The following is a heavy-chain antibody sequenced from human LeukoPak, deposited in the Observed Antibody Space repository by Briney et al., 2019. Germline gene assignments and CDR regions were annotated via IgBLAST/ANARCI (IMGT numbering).Heavy chain of an antibody. CDR2: IYYSGST. CDR1: GGSISSSSYY. CDR3: ARETYYDFWSGDSMDV. J-gene: IGHJ6*02. D-gene: IGHD3-3*01. Sequence: SETLSLTCTVSGGSISSSSYYWGWIRQPPGTGLEWIGSIYYSGSTYYNPSLKSRVTISVDTSKNQFSLKLSSVTAADTAVYYCARETYYDFWSGDSMDVWGQGTTVTVSS. V-gene: IGHV4-39*07.